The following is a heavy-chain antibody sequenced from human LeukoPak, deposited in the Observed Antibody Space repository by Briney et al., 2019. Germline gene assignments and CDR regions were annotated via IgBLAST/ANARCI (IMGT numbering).Heavy chain of an antibody. D-gene: IGHD3-22*01. Sequence: GRSLRLSCAASGFTFSSSDMHWVRQAPGKGLEWVAVISYDATNKYYADSVKGRFTLSRDNSKNTLYLQMNSLRAEDTAVYYCAASYYYDSSGYYSPGYWGQGTLVTVSS. CDR3: AASYYYDSSGYYSPGY. V-gene: IGHV3-30*03. CDR2: ISYDATNK. CDR1: GFTFSSSD. J-gene: IGHJ4*02.